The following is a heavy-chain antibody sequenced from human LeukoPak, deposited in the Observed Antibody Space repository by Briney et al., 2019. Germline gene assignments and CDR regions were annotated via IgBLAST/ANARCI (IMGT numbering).Heavy chain of an antibody. V-gene: IGHV5-51*01. J-gene: IGHJ6*02. Sequence: EESLKISCKGSGYRFSGYWIAWVRQVPGKGLEWMGIIYPGDSDTRYSPSFEGQVTISADTSISTAYLQWNSLQASDTAMFYCARLDTAMILGMDVWGQGTTITVSS. CDR1: GYRFSGYW. CDR3: ARLDTAMILGMDV. D-gene: IGHD5-18*01. CDR2: IYPGDSDT.